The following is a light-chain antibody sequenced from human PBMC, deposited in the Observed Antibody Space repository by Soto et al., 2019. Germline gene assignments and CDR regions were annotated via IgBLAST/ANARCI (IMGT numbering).Light chain of an antibody. V-gene: IGLV2-8*01. CDR2: EVS. J-gene: IGLJ2*01. CDR1: SSDVGGYNY. Sequence: QAVLTQPPSASGSPGQSVTISCTGTSSDVGGYNYVSWYQQHPGKAPKLMIYEVSKRPSGVPDRFSGSKSGNTASLTVSGLQVEDEADYYCSSFEASNNLLFGGGTKLTVL. CDR3: SSFEASNNLL.